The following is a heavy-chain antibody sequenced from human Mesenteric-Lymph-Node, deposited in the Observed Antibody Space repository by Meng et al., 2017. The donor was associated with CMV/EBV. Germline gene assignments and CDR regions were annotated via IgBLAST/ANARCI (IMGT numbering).Heavy chain of an antibody. CDR1: GYTFTNYA. D-gene: IGHD1-1*01. CDR3: AIQGKGQGEAGKFDY. CDR2: INAGNGDT. J-gene: IGHJ4*02. V-gene: IGHV1-3*01. Sequence: QVQLVQSGAEGKEPGASVKVSSKASGYTFTNYAIHWVRQAPGQKFEWMGWINAGNGDTRYSQKLQGRVTFTMDTSASTAYIDLSALRSIDTALYYRAIQGKGQGEAGKFDYLGQATLVTVSS.